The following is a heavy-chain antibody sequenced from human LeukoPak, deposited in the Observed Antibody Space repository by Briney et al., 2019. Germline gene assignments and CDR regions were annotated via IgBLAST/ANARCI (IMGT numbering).Heavy chain of an antibody. CDR2: ISSASSTI. J-gene: IGHJ4*02. V-gene: IGHV3-48*02. CDR1: GFTFSSYT. Sequence: PGGSLSLSCAASGFTFSSYTMNWVSQAPGKGLEWVSYISSASSTIYYADSVKGRFTVSRDNAKNSLFLQMNSLRDEDTAVYYCARDRTFDYWGQGTLVTVSS. CDR3: ARDRTFDY.